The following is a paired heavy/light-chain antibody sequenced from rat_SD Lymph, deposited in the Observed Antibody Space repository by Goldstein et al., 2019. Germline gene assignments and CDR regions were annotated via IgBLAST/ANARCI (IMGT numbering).Light chain of an antibody. Sequence: DTVLTQSPALAVSPGERVSISCRASEGVNSYMHWYQQKPGQQPKLLIYKASNLASGVPARFSGSGSGTDFTLTIDPVEADDTATYFCQQSWNDPNTFGAGTKLELK. CDR2: KAS. V-gene: IGKV3S11*01. J-gene: IGKJ2-1*01. CDR3: QQSWNDPNT. CDR1: EGVNSY.
Heavy chain of an antibody. D-gene: IGHD1-11*01. Sequence: QVQLQQSGTELVKPASSVKISCKASGYTFTSNYMHWIRQQPGNGLEWIGWIYPGNGNTKYNQKFDGKATLTADKSSSTAYMQLSSLTSEDSAVYFCARSGYGDWFAYWGQGTLVTVSS. CDR2: IYPGNGNT. CDR1: GYTFTSNY. V-gene: IGHV1-24*01. J-gene: IGHJ3*01. CDR3: ARSGYGDWFAY.